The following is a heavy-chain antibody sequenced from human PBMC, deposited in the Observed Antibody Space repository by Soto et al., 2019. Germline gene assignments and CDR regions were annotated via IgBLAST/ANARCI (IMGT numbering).Heavy chain of an antibody. V-gene: IGHV1-18*01. CDR1: GYTYTSYG. D-gene: IGHD3-22*01. CDR2: ISAYNGNT. Sequence: ASVKVSCKASGYTYTSYGISWVRQAPGQGLEWMGWISAYNGNTNYAQKLQGRVTMTTDTSTSTAYMELRSLRSDDTAVYYCAREHYDSSGYYHGTFDYWGQGTLVTVSS. CDR3: AREHYDSSGYYHGTFDY. J-gene: IGHJ4*02.